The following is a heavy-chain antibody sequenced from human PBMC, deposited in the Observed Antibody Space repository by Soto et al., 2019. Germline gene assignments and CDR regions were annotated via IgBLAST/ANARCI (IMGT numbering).Heavy chain of an antibody. CDR2: IKSKTDGGTT. V-gene: IGHV3-15*07. CDR1: GFTFSNAW. Sequence: PGGSLRLSCAASGFTFSNAWMNWVRQAPGKGLEWVGRIKSKTDGGTTDYAAPVKGRFTISRDDSKNTLYLQMNSLKTEDTAVYYCTTLYDFWSGYYDHYGMDVWGQGTTVTVSS. D-gene: IGHD3-3*01. CDR3: TTLYDFWSGYYDHYGMDV. J-gene: IGHJ6*02.